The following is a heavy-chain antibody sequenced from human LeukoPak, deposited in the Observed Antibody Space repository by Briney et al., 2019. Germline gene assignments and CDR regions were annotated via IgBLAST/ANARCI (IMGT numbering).Heavy chain of an antibody. D-gene: IGHD2-21*01. CDR3: WRAPQRSYQHNCFDP. CDR1: GGSFCVYY. CDR2: FNHSGST. Sequence: NPSETLSLTCAVYGGSFCVYYWRWIRHPPGRGLEGFGEFNHSGSTNYNPSLKSRVTIFVDTSKNQFSLKLSPLTGADTAVYYLWRAPQRSYQHNCFDPWGQGTLVTVSS. J-gene: IGHJ5*02. V-gene: IGHV4-34*01.